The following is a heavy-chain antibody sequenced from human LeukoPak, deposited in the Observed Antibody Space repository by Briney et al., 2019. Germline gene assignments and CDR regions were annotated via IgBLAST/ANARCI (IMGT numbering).Heavy chain of an antibody. CDR2: IYPGDSDT. V-gene: IGHV5-51*01. CDR1: GYSFTIYW. CDR3: ARAGERYYYDSSGYYPWFDP. D-gene: IGHD3-22*01. Sequence: GESLKISCKGSGYSFTIYWIGWVRQMPGKGLEWMGIIYPGDSDTRYSPSFQGQVTISADKSISTAYLQWSSLKASDTAMYYCARAGERYYYDSSGYYPWFDPWGQGTLVTVSS. J-gene: IGHJ5*02.